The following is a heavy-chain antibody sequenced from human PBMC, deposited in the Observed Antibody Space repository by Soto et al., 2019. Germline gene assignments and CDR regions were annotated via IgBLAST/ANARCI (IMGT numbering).Heavy chain of an antibody. Sequence: ASVKVSCKGSGYTFTSYYMHWVRQAPGQGLEWMGIINPSGGSTSYAQKFQGRVTMTRDTSTSTVYMELSSLRSEDTAVYYCARDKASSWSTHYYYYGMDVWGQGTTVTVS. CDR1: GYTFTSYY. V-gene: IGHV1-46*01. D-gene: IGHD6-13*01. CDR2: INPSGGST. CDR3: ARDKASSWSTHYYYYGMDV. J-gene: IGHJ6*02.